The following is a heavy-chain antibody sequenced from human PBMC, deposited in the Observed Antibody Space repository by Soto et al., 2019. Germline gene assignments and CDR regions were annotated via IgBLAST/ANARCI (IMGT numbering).Heavy chain of an antibody. D-gene: IGHD3-22*01. Sequence: SETLFLTCTVSGGSISRGRYYWSWICQHPGKGLEWIGCIYYRGSTYYNPSLKSRVTISVDTAKNQFSLKLSSVTAADTAVYYCARASGFDSSGCYYGDAFDMWAQGTMVT. CDR1: GGSISRGRYY. J-gene: IGHJ3*02. CDR3: ARASGFDSSGCYYGDAFDM. CDR2: IYYRGST. V-gene: IGHV4-31*03.